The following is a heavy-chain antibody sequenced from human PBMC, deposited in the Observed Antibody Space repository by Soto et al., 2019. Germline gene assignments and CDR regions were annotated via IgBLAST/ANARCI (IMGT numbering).Heavy chain of an antibody. J-gene: IGHJ4*02. Sequence: AGSLRLSCAGSGFTVTNKDMSWIRQASGKGLEWVSIIYGGGATYYTDSVKGRFTISRDSSKNTLFLQMNNLRAEDTATYYCAHLVVAGLTYYFDYWGQGTLVTVSS. CDR3: AHLVVAGLTYYFDY. CDR1: GFTVTNKD. CDR2: IYGGGAT. D-gene: IGHD2-15*01. V-gene: IGHV3-66*01.